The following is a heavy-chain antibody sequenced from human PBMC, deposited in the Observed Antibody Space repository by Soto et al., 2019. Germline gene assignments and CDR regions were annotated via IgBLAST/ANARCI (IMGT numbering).Heavy chain of an antibody. V-gene: IGHV4-39*01. CDR2: IYYSGST. J-gene: IGHJ6*02. Sequence: PXGTLGLTCSVSGASVRSTSYYWGWIRQPPGKNLEYIGNIYYSGSTYYNPSLKSRVTLSVDTSKNQFSLKLSSVTAADTAVYYCARHQMAGRNPSYYYGMDVWGQGTTVTVSS. CDR3: ARHQMAGRNPSYYYGMDV. D-gene: IGHD1-1*01. CDR1: GASVRSTSYY.